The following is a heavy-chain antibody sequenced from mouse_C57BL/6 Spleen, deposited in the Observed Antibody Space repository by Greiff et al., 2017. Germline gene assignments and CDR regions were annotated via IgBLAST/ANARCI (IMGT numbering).Heavy chain of an antibody. CDR1: GYAFSSSW. D-gene: IGHD2-3*01. Sequence: QVQLQQSGPELVKPGASVKISCKASGYAFSSSWMNWVQQRPGKGLEWIGRIYPGDGDTNYNGKFKGKATLTADKSSSPAYLQLSSLASEDSAVYFCATYESAWFAYWGQGTLVTVSA. CDR2: IYPGDGDT. J-gene: IGHJ3*01. CDR3: ATYESAWFAY. V-gene: IGHV1-82*01.